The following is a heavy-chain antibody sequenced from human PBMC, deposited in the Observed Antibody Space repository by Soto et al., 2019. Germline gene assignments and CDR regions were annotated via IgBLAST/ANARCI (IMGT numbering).Heavy chain of an antibody. CDR3: ARGVITFGDDAFDI. CDR1: GYTFTSYD. CDR2: MNPISGNT. J-gene: IGHJ3*02. D-gene: IGHD3-16*01. V-gene: IGHV1-8*01. Sequence: ASVKVSCKASGYTFTSYDINWVRQATGQGLEWMVWMNPISGNTGYAQKFQGRVTMTRNTSISTAYMELSSLRSEDTAVYYCARGVITFGDDAFDIWGQGTMVTVSS.